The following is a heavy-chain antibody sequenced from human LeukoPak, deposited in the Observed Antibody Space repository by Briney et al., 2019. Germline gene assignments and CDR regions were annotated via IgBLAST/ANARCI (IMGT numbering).Heavy chain of an antibody. CDR1: GGSFSGYY. CDR3: ARTLAVAGTSLQFDP. Sequence: SETLSLTCAVYGGSFSGYYWSWIRQPPGKGLEWIGEINHSGSTNYNPSLKSRVTISVDTSKNQFSLKLSSVTAADTAVHYCARTLAVAGTSLQFDPWGQGTLVTVSS. D-gene: IGHD6-19*01. V-gene: IGHV4-34*01. J-gene: IGHJ5*02. CDR2: INHSGST.